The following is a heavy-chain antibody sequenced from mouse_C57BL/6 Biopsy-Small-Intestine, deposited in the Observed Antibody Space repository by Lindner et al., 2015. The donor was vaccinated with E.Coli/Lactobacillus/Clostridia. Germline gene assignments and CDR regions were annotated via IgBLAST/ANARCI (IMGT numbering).Heavy chain of an antibody. V-gene: IGHV1-84*02. CDR3: AKYGKSGTGTINWFDP. CDR2: VNPKTGGT. Sequence: SVKVSCKASGYILTDYYMHWVRQAPGQGLEWMGWVNPKTGGTNYAQNFQGRVTMTRDTSIGTVYMELTRLTSDDTAVYYCAKYGKSGTGTINWFDPWGQGTLVTVS. CDR1: GYILTDYY. J-gene: IGHJ3*01. D-gene: IGHD2-10*02.